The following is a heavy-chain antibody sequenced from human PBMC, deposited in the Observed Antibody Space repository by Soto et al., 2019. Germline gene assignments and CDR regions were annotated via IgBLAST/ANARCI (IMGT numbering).Heavy chain of an antibody. D-gene: IGHD2-2*01. CDR1: GDSVSSNSDA. V-gene: IGHV6-1*01. CDR2: TYYRSKWYN. J-gene: IGHJ6*02. CDR3: ARENGAAAQAHYYYGMDV. Sequence: LSLTCAISGDSVSSNSDAWNWIRQSPSRGLEWLGRTYYRSKWYNDYAVSVRSRITISPDTSRNQISLHVSSVTPEDTAVYYCARENGAAAQAHYYYGMDVWGQGTTVTVSS.